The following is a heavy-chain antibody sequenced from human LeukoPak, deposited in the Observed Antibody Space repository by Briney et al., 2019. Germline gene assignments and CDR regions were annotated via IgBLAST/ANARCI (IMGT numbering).Heavy chain of an antibody. Sequence: GGSLRLSCAASGFTFSTYEMNWVRQAPGKGLEWLSYIIGDGTTTQYAESVRDRFNISRDNDKNSLYLQMNSLRADDTAVYYCVRDRGGEHSGDNLFDPWGQGTLVTVSS. D-gene: IGHD3-10*01. CDR3: VRDRGGEHSGDNLFDP. CDR1: GFTFSTYE. J-gene: IGHJ5*02. CDR2: IIGDGTTT. V-gene: IGHV3-48*03.